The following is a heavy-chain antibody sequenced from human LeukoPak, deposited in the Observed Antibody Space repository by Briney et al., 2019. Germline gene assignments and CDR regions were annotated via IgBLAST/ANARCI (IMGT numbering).Heavy chain of an antibody. CDR3: ARNSLTVTTGSPFDY. D-gene: IGHD4-17*01. CDR1: GFTFSTSW. V-gene: IGHV3-74*01. Sequence: PGGSLRLSCAASGFTFSTSWMHWVRQAPGKGLVWVSRINSDGSIITYADSVKGRFTISRDNAKNTLYLQMNSLRAEDTAVYYCARNSLTVTTGSPFDYWGQGTLVTVSS. CDR2: INSDGSII. J-gene: IGHJ4*02.